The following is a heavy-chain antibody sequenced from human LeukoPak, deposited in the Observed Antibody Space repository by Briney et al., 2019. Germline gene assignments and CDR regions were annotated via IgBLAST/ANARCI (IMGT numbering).Heavy chain of an antibody. D-gene: IGHD6-19*01. CDR1: GFLFNSHH. J-gene: IGHJ4*02. V-gene: IGHV3-48*03. CDR3: ARTTFISGWYFDY. CDR2: ISSSGSTI. Sequence: GGSLRLSCAASGFLFNSHHMNWVRQAPGKGLEWVSYISSSGSTIYYADSVKGRFTISRDNAKNSLYLQMNSLRAEDTAVYYCARTTFISGWYFDYWGQGTLVTVSS.